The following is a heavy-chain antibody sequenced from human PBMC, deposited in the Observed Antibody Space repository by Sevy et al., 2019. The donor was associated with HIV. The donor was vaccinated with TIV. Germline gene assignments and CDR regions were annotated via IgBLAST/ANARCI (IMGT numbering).Heavy chain of an antibody. D-gene: IGHD5-18*01. CDR2: ISTSSNYI. CDR3: ARVRYNYGQHYFDY. V-gene: IGHV3-11*06. Sequence: GGSLRLSCTASGFTFSDYYMSWIRQAPGKGLEWVSDISTSSNYINYGDSVKGRFTISRHNAKNSLYLQMNSLRAEDTAVYFCARVRYNYGQHYFDYWGQGTLVTVSS. CDR1: GFTFSDYY. J-gene: IGHJ4*02.